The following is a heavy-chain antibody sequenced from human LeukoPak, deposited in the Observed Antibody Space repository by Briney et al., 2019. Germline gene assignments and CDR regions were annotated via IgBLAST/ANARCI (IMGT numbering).Heavy chain of an antibody. Sequence: PSETLSLTCTVSGGSISSYYWSWVRQPPGKGLEWIGYIYYSGSTNYNPSLKSRVTISVDTSKNQFSLKLSSVTAADTAVYYCARDGSGDFDYWGQGTMVTVSS. D-gene: IGHD1-26*01. CDR1: GGSISSYY. V-gene: IGHV4-59*01. J-gene: IGHJ4*02. CDR2: IYYSGST. CDR3: ARDGSGDFDY.